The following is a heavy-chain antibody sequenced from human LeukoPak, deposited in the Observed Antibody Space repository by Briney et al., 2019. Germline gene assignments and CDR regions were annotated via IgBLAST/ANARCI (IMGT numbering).Heavy chain of an antibody. CDR1: GFTFSDYD. J-gene: IGHJ4*02. Sequence: PGGSLRLSCAASGFTFSDYDMSWVRQAPGKGLEWVSSMTTTSSYIYYADSVKGRFTISRDNAKGSVYLQVNILRAEDTAVYYCSRGHYGPDYWGQGTLVTVSS. V-gene: IGHV3-21*01. D-gene: IGHD3-16*01. CDR2: MTTTSSYI. CDR3: SRGHYGPDY.